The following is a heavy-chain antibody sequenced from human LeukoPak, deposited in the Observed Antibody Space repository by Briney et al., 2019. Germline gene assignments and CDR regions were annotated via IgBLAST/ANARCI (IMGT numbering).Heavy chain of an antibody. CDR2: IYSGDST. CDR3: ATVSGGDYFDY. Sequence: GGSLRLSCAASGFTVSGDSMSWVRQAPGKGLEWVSLIYSGDSTYYADSMKGRFTISRDNSKNTLYLQMNSLRAEDTAMYYCATVSGGDYFDYWGQGTLVTVSS. J-gene: IGHJ4*02. D-gene: IGHD3-10*01. CDR1: GFTVSGDS. V-gene: IGHV3-53*01.